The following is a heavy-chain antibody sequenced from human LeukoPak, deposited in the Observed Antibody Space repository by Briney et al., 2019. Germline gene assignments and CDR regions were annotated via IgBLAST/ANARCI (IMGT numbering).Heavy chain of an antibody. J-gene: IGHJ4*02. V-gene: IGHV3-7*01. Sequence: GASLRLSCAASGFTFSSYWMNWVRQAPGKGLEWVAKIKQDGSETYYVDSVKGRFSISRDYAKNSLYLQMNSLRAEDTAMYYCASPSYSGGWYYLDYWGQGTLVTVSS. CDR3: ASPSYSGGWYYLDY. D-gene: IGHD6-13*01. CDR2: IKQDGSET. CDR1: GFTFSSYW.